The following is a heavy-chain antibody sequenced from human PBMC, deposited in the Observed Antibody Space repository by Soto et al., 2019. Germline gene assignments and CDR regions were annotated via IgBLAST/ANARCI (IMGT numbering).Heavy chain of an antibody. CDR3: ARDRGPLLLSSSPLYYFDY. D-gene: IGHD6-13*01. CDR1: GYTFISYG. Sequence: ASVKVSCKASGYTFISYGISWVRQAPGQGLEWMGWINAFNGNTNYAQKLQGRVTMTRDTSTSTAYMELRSLRSDDTAVYYCARDRGPLLLSSSPLYYFDYWGQGTLVTVS. J-gene: IGHJ4*02. CDR2: INAFNGNT. V-gene: IGHV1-18*01.